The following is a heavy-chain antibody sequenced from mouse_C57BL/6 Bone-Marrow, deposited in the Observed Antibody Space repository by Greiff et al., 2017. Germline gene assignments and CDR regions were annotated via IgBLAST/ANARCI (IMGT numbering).Heavy chain of an antibody. V-gene: IGHV1-47*01. J-gene: IGHJ2*01. D-gene: IGHD2-1*01. Sequence: VQLQQSGAELVKPGASVKMSCKASGYTFTTYPIEWMKQTHGKSLEWIGNFHPYNDDTKYNEKFKGKATLTVEKYSSTVYLGLSRLTSDDSSVYCSQKGGNYGGYYFYYWCQGTTLTVSS. CDR3: QKGGNYGGYYFYY. CDR1: GYTFTTYP. CDR2: FHPYNDDT.